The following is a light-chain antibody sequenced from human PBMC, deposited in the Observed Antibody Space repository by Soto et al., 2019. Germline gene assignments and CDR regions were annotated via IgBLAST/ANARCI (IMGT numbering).Light chain of an antibody. CDR3: QQSYSNPRT. CDR2: AAS. J-gene: IGKJ1*01. Sequence: DIQMTQSPSSLSASVGDRVTITCRASENIARYLNWYRQRPGKAPELLISAASSLQSGVPSRFSGGGSGTDFTLTISSLQPEDFATYYCQQSYSNPRTFGQGTKVEIK. CDR1: ENIARY. V-gene: IGKV1-39*01.